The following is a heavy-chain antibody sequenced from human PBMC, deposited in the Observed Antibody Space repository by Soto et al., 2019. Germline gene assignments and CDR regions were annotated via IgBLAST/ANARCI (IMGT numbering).Heavy chain of an antibody. CDR1: GGSISSSSYY. Sequence: SETLSLTCTVSGGSISSSSYYWGWIRQPPGKGLEWIGSIYYSGSTYYNPSLKSRVTISVDTSKNQFSLKLSSVTAADTAVYYCARLRYYDFWSGYYLDYYYYYGTDVWGQGTTVTVSS. CDR2: IYYSGST. CDR3: ARLRYYDFWSGYYLDYYYYYGTDV. D-gene: IGHD3-3*01. J-gene: IGHJ6*02. V-gene: IGHV4-39*01.